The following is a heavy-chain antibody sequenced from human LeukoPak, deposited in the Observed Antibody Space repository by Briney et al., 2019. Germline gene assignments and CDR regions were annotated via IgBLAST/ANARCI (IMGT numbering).Heavy chain of an antibody. CDR3: ARGGILAYCGGDCYSGYFDY. D-gene: IGHD2-21*02. CDR1: GFTVSSNY. V-gene: IGHV3-53*04. Sequence: GGSLRLSCAASGFTVSSNYMSWVRQAPGKGLEWVSVIYSGGSTYYADSVKGRFTISRHNSKNTLYLQMNSLRAEDTVVYYCARGGILAYCGGDCYSGYFDYWGQGTLVTVSS. CDR2: IYSGGST. J-gene: IGHJ4*02.